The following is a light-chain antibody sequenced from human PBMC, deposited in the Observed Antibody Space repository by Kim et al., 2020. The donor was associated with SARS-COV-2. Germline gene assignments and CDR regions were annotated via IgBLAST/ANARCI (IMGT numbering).Light chain of an antibody. CDR1: NVGSKN. V-gene: IGLV3-9*01. Sequence: VALGQTARSTCGGNNVGSKNVRWYQQKPGQAPVLVIYRDSNRPSGIPERFSGSNSGNTATLTISRAQAGDEADYYCQVWDSSTDWVFGGGTKVTVL. J-gene: IGLJ3*02. CDR3: QVWDSSTDWV. CDR2: RDS.